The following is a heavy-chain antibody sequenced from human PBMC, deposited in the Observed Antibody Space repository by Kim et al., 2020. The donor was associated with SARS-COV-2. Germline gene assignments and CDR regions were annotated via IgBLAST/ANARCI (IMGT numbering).Heavy chain of an antibody. CDR1: GGSITNYY. CDR2: IHYSGYT. V-gene: IGHV4-59*13. Sequence: SETLSLTCTVSGGSITNYYWSWIRQPPGKGLEWIGYIHYSGYTSYNSSLMSRVTISVNTSKKQFSLNLRSVVAADTALYYCARSPGDGGYWGHGILVTVSS. D-gene: IGHD3-10*01. CDR3: ARSPGDGGY. J-gene: IGHJ4*01.